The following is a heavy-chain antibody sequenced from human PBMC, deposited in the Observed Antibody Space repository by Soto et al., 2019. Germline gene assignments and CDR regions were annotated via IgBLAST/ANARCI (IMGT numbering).Heavy chain of an antibody. D-gene: IGHD4-4*01. Sequence: QVQLVQSGAEVKKPGSSVKVSCKASGCTFSSYAISWVRQAPGQGLEWMGGIIPIFGTANYAQKFQGRVTITAYESTSTVYMALSSLRSEDTAVYYCTYSNDGDYFDYWGQGTLVPVSS. V-gene: IGHV1-69*01. CDR1: GCTFSSYA. CDR3: TYSNDGDYFDY. J-gene: IGHJ4*02. CDR2: IIPIFGTA.